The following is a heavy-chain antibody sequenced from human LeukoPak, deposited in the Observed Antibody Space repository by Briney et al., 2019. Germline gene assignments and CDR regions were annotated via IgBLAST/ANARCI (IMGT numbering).Heavy chain of an antibody. CDR2: ISGSGGDT. Sequence: GGSLRLSCAASGFPFSTYAMSWVRQAPGKGLEWVSVISGSGGDTYYADSVKGRFSISRDNSKNTLYLQMDSLRGEDTAVYYCAKDFRIGYSAHFDYWGQGALVTVSS. D-gene: IGHD2-21*01. V-gene: IGHV3-23*01. J-gene: IGHJ4*02. CDR3: AKDFRIGYSAHFDY. CDR1: GFPFSTYA.